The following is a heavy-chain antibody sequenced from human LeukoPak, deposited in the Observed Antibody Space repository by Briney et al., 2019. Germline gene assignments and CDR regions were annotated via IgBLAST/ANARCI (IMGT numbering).Heavy chain of an antibody. Sequence: GGSLRLSCAASGFTFSNAWMSWVRQAPGKGLEWVGRIKSKTDGGTTDYAAPVKGRFTISRDDSKNTLYLQMNSLKTEDTAVYYCTTARYSSSSWDYWGQGTLVTVSS. CDR1: GFTFSNAW. CDR3: TTARYSSSSWDY. D-gene: IGHD6-6*01. J-gene: IGHJ4*02. CDR2: IKSKTDGGTT. V-gene: IGHV3-15*01.